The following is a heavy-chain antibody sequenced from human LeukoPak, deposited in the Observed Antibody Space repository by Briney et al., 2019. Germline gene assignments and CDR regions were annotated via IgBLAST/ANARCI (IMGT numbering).Heavy chain of an antibody. CDR3: ARGGSLYCSGGGCSDFDS. D-gene: IGHD2-15*01. Sequence: PGGSLRLSCAASGFTFSSYAMSWVRQAPGKGLEWVSSISGSGDTTYYADSVKGRFTISRDNSKNTLYLQMNSLRVEDTAVYYCARGGSLYCSGGGCSDFDSWGQGTLVTVSS. CDR2: ISGSGDTT. J-gene: IGHJ4*02. V-gene: IGHV3-23*01. CDR1: GFTFSSYA.